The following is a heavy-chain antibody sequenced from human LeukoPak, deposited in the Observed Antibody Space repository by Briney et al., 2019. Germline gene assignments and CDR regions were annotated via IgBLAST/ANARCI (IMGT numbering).Heavy chain of an antibody. CDR2: VTYDGGNK. V-gene: IGHV3-30*03. CDR3: ARDGTYTDYDPDFDI. D-gene: IGHD5-12*01. Sequence: PGGSLRLSCAASGFTFSSYGMHWVRQAPGKGLEWVAVVTYDGGNKYHADSVKGRFTISRDNSKNTLYLQMNSLRAEDTAVYYCARDGTYTDYDPDFDIWGQGTLVTVSS. J-gene: IGHJ4*02. CDR1: GFTFSSYG.